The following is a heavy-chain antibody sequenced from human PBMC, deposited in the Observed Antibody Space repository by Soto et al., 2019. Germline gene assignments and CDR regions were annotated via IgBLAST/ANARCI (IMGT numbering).Heavy chain of an antibody. CDR3: ATWHEREHAYDV. J-gene: IGHJ3*01. Sequence: DVQLVESGGGLMQPGESLRLSCAASGLTVSGKKYVAWVRQAPGKGLEWVSALYDVDGSFYADSMKGRFTTSSDSSKTTVYLQTNGLRPDDTAVYYCATWHEREHAYDVWGQGTTVTVSS. CDR1: GLTVSGKKY. CDR2: LYDVDGS. D-gene: IGHD1-1*01. V-gene: IGHV3-53*01.